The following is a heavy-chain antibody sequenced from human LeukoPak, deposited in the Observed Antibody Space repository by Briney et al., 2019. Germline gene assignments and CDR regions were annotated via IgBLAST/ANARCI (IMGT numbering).Heavy chain of an antibody. CDR3: ARVTTGYYYYMDV. V-gene: IGHV3-53*01. CDR2: IYSGGST. D-gene: IGHD4-11*01. Sequence: PGGPLRLSCAASGFTVSSNYMSWVRQAPGKGLEWVSVIYSGGSTYYADSVKGRFTISRDNSKNTLYLQMNSLRAEDTAVYYCARVTTGYYYYMDVWGKGTTVTVSS. CDR1: GFTVSSNY. J-gene: IGHJ6*03.